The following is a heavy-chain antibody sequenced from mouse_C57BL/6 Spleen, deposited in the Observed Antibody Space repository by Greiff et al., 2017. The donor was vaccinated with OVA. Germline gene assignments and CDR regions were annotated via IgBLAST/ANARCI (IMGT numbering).Heavy chain of an antibody. CDR1: GFTFSSYG. D-gene: IGHD2-3*01. Sequence: EVKLMESGGDLVKPGGSLKLSCAASGFTFSSYGMSWVRQTPDKRLEWVATISSGGSYTYYPDSVKGRFTISRDNAKKTLYLQMSSLKSEDTAMYYCARRGDGYYIYWGQGTLVTVSA. CDR3: ARRGDGYYIY. J-gene: IGHJ3*01. V-gene: IGHV5-6*02. CDR2: ISSGGSYT.